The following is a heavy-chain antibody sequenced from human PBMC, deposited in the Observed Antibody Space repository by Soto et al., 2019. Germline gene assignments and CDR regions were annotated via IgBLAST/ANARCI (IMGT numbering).Heavy chain of an antibody. J-gene: IGHJ4*02. CDR1: GFTFSSYA. V-gene: IGHV3-30-3*01. CDR3: ARGRGDEAFDY. CDR2: ISYDGSNK. Sequence: QVQLVESGGGVVQPGRSLRLSCAASGFTFSSYAMHWVRQAPGKGLKWVAVISYDGSNKYYADSVKGRFTISRDNSKNTLYLQMNSLRAEDTAVYYCARGRGDEAFDYWGQGTLVTVSS. D-gene: IGHD2-21*02.